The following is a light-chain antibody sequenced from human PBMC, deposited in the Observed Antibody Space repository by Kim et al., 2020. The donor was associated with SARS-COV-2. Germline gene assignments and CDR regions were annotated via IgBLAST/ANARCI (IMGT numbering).Light chain of an antibody. CDR3: SSNASSSTWV. J-gene: IGLJ3*02. CDR2: DVS. V-gene: IGLV2-14*01. CDR1: SSDVGGYNF. Sequence: QSALTQPASVSGSPGQSITISCTGTSSDVGGYNFVSWYQQHPGKAPKFMIFDVSKRPSGVSNRFSGSKSGNTASLTISGLQPEDEADYYCSSNASSSTWVFGGGTQLTVL.